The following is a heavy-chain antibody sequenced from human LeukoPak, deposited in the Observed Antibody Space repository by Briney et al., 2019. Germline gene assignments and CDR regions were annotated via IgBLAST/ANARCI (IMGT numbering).Heavy chain of an antibody. Sequence: PGRSLRLSCAASGFTFDDYAMHWVRQAPGKGLGWVSGISWNSGSIGYADSVKGRFTISRDNAKNSLYLQMNSLRAEDTAPYYGAKGSNLGVFGAFPFHFVSWGRRTLVTVSS. J-gene: IGHJ4*02. D-gene: IGHD3-10*01. CDR3: AKGSNLGVFGAFPFHFVS. CDR1: GFTFDDYA. V-gene: IGHV3-9*01. CDR2: ISWNSGSI.